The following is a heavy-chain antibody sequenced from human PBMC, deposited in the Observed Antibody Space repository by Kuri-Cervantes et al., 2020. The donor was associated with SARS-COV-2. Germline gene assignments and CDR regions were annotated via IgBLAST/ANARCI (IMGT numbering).Heavy chain of an antibody. CDR2: ISSSSSYI. CDR3: ARDGRSGRVTEVDSFDP. CDR1: EITFSSYS. J-gene: IGHJ5*02. V-gene: IGHV3-21*01. Sequence: ESLKISCAASEITFSSYSMNWVRQAPRKGLEWVSSISSSSSYIYYADSVKGRFTISRDNAKNSLYLQMNSLRAEDTAVYYCARDGRSGRVTEVDSFDPWGQETLVTVSS. D-gene: IGHD3-10*01.